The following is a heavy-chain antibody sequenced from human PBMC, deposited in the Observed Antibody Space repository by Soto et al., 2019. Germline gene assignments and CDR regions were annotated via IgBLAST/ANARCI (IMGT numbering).Heavy chain of an antibody. D-gene: IGHD6-6*01. Sequence: GGCMGLSCAASGFTFSDYYMSWIRQAPGKGLEWVSYISSSGSTIYYADSVKGRFTISRDNAKNSLYLQMNSLRAEDTAVYYCARVASIAAPDYYYYMGVWGKGTMVTVSS. V-gene: IGHV3-11*01. CDR2: ISSSGSTI. CDR1: GFTFSDYY. J-gene: IGHJ6*03. CDR3: ARVASIAAPDYYYYMGV.